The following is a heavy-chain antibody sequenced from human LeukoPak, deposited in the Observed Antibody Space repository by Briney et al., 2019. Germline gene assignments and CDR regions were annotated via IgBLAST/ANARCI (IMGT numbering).Heavy chain of an antibody. CDR3: ASRLLPAYYYGMDV. V-gene: IGHV3-23*01. Sequence: GGSLRLSCAASGFTLSSYTMSWVRQAPGKGLEGVSGIIGSGGSTDYADSVKGRFTISRDNSKNTLYLQMNSLRAEDTAVYYCASRLLPAYYYGMDVWGQGTTVTVSS. J-gene: IGHJ6*02. CDR1: GFTLSSYT. CDR2: IIGSGGST. D-gene: IGHD3-16*01.